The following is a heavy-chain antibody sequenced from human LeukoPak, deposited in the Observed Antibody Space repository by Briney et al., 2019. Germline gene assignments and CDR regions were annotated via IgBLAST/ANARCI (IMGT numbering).Heavy chain of an antibody. Sequence: ASVKVSCKASGYSFTAYSIVWVWQAPGQGLEWMGWIHPHSGGAAYGKTFQGRVTMTRDTSISTAYMELNSLGSDDAAVYYCARLGTGYSLSYWGQGTLVTVSS. CDR2: IHPHSGGA. D-gene: IGHD5-18*01. J-gene: IGHJ4*02. V-gene: IGHV1-2*02. CDR3: ARLGTGYSLSY. CDR1: GYSFTAYS.